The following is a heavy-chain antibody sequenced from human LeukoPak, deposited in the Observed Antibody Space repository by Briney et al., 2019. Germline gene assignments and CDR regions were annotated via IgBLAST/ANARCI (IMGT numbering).Heavy chain of an antibody. D-gene: IGHD5-24*01. CDR1: GGSISSYY. V-gene: IGHV4-59*01. J-gene: IGHJ4*02. CDR3: ARARMATIRGYYFDY. Sequence: SETLSLTCTVSGGSISSYYWSWIRQPPGKGLEWIGYIYYSGSTNYNPSLKSRGPISVDTSKNQFSLKLSSVTAADTAVYYCARARMATIRGYYFDYWGQGTLVTVSS. CDR2: IYYSGST.